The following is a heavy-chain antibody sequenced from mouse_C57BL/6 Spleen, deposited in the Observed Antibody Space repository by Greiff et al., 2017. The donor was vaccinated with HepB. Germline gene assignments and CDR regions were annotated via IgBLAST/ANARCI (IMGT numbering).Heavy chain of an antibody. CDR1: GFTFSDYG. D-gene: IGHD1-1*01. Sequence: EVQLVESGGGLVKPGGSLKLSCAASGFTFSDYGMHWVRQAPEKGLEWVVYISSGSSTIYYADTVKGRFTISRDNAKNTLFLQMTSLRSEDTAMYYCARGYYGSSYVGAMDYWGQGTSVTVSS. CDR2: ISSGSSTI. J-gene: IGHJ4*01. V-gene: IGHV5-17*01. CDR3: ARGYYGSSYVGAMDY.